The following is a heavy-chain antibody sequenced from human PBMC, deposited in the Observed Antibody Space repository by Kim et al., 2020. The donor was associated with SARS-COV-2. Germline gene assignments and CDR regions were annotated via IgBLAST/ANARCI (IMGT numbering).Heavy chain of an antibody. CDR1: GGSISSYY. D-gene: IGHD2-2*01. CDR2: IYYSGST. CDR3: ARASPYCSSTSCYLDY. V-gene: IGHV4-59*01. J-gene: IGHJ4*03. Sequence: SETLSITCTVSGGSISSYYWSWIRQPPGKGLEWIGYIYYSGSTNYNPSLKSRVTISVDTSKNQFSLKLSSVTAADTAVYYCARASPYCSSTSCYLDYWG.